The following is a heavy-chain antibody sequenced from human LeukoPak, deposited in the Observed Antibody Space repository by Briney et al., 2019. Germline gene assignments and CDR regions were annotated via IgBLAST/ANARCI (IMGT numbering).Heavy chain of an antibody. CDR1: GFTFSNYE. CDR2: ISSGAGTT. CDR3: AREEAVVIPFDY. V-gene: IGHV3-48*03. D-gene: IGHD3-22*01. J-gene: IGHJ4*02. Sequence: GGSLRLSCVASGFTFSNYEMNWVRQAPGKGLEWVSYISSGAGTTHYADSVKGRFTTSRDNAKNSLYLQMNNLRAEDTAVYYCAREEAVVIPFDYWGQGTLVTVSS.